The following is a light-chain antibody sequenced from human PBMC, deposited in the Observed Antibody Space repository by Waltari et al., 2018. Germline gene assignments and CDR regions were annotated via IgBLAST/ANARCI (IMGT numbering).Light chain of an antibody. V-gene: IGKV3-11*01. CDR1: QSVTRY. CDR3: QQRADWPLT. Sequence: IVLTQSPGPLSLSPGERATLSCRASQSVTRYLAWYQQKPGLAPRLLIYDTSNRATGIPARFIGSGSGTDFSLTITSLESEDFAVYYCQQRADWPLTFGGGTKVEIK. J-gene: IGKJ4*01. CDR2: DTS.